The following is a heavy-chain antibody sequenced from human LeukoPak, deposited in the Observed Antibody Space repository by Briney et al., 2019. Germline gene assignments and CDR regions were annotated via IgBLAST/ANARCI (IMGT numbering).Heavy chain of an antibody. CDR2: INPNSCGP. Sequence: ASVKVSCKASGYTFTGYYMHLVRQAPGQGLEWMGWINPNSCGPNYAQKFQGRVTMTRGKSLSTAYMELSRLRSDDTAVYYCARGGVVVAATIDYWGQGTLVTVSS. V-gene: IGHV1-2*02. CDR3: ARGGVVVAATIDY. J-gene: IGHJ4*02. CDR1: GYTFTGYY. D-gene: IGHD2-15*01.